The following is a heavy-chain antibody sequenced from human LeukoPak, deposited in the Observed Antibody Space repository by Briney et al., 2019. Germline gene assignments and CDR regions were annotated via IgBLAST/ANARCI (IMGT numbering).Heavy chain of an antibody. CDR1: GYNLTSYG. Sequence: ASVKVSCKVSGYNLTSYGISWVRQAPGQGIEWKGWLSAYNGNTKYAQKLQGRVTMTSDTSTSTGYMELRSLRSDDTGVYYCASAGYSRDRGDPYYFDYWGQGTLVTVSS. V-gene: IGHV1-18*01. J-gene: IGHJ4*02. CDR2: LSAYNGNT. D-gene: IGHD1-26*01. CDR3: ASAGYSRDRGDPYYFDY.